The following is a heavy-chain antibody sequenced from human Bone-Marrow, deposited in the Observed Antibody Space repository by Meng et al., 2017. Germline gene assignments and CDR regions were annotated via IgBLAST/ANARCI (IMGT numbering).Heavy chain of an antibody. V-gene: IGHV3-15*01. CDR1: GFTFSNAW. CDR2: IKSKTDGGTT. CDR3: TTAPNIVVVVAVY. D-gene: IGHD2-15*01. Sequence: EGQLVESGGSLGKPGGSLRLSCVASGFTFSNAWMSWVRQAPGKGLEWVGRIKSKTDGGTTDYAAPVKGRFTISRDDSKNTLYLQMNSLKTEDTAVYYCTTAPNIVVVVAVYWGQGTLVTVSS. J-gene: IGHJ4*02.